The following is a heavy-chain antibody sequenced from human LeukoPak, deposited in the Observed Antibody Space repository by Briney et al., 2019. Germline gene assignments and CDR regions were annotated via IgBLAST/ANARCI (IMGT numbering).Heavy chain of an antibody. CDR1: GFTFSSYA. CDR2: ISGSGGST. CDR3: AKDMVRGVPPLDAFDI. D-gene: IGHD3-10*01. J-gene: IGHJ3*02. Sequence: GGSLRLSCAASGFTFSSYAMSWVRQAPGKGLEWVSAISGSGGSTYYADSVKDRFTISRDNSKNTLYLQMNSLRAEDTAVYYCAKDMVRGVPPLDAFDIWGQGTMVTVSS. V-gene: IGHV3-23*01.